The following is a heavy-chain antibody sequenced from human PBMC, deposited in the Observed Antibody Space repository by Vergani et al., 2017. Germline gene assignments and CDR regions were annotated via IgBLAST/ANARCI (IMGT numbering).Heavy chain of an antibody. CDR3: AWGRWYETRPGIAEAGSFDY. J-gene: IGHJ4*02. V-gene: IGHV1-69*01. D-gene: IGHD6-19*01. Sequence: QVQLVQSGAEVKKPGSSVKVSCKASGGTFSSYAISWVRQAPGQGLEWMGGIIPIFGTANYAQKFQGRVTITADESPSTAYMELSSLRSEDTAVYYCAWGRWYETRPGIAEAGSFDYWGQGTLVTVSS. CDR2: IIPIFGTA. CDR1: GGTFSSYA.